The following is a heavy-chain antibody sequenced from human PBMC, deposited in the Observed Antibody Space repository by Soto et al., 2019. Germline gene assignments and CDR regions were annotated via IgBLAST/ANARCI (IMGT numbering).Heavy chain of an antibody. CDR1: GGSISSYY. Sequence: SETLALTCTVSGGSISSYYLSWSRQPPGKGLEWIGYSYYSGSTNDNPSLKSRVTISVDTSKNQFSLKLSPVTAADTAVYYCARFITAAGTEIDYWGLGTQVTVSS. J-gene: IGHJ4*02. CDR3: ARFITAAGTEIDY. CDR2: SYYSGST. V-gene: IGHV4-59*01. D-gene: IGHD6-13*01.